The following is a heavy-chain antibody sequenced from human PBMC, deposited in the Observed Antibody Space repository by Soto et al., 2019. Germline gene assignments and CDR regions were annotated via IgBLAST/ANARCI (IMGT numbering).Heavy chain of an antibody. D-gene: IGHD2-15*01. J-gene: IGHJ6*02. CDR2: IYYSGST. Sequence: PSETLSLTCTVSGGSISSGGYYWSWIRQHPGKGLEWIGYIYYSGSTYYNPSLKSRVTISVDTSKNQFSLKLSSVTAADTAVYYCAREAKYCSGGSCYSYYYGMDVWGRGTTVTVSS. V-gene: IGHV4-31*03. CDR1: GGSISSGGYY. CDR3: AREAKYCSGGSCYSYYYGMDV.